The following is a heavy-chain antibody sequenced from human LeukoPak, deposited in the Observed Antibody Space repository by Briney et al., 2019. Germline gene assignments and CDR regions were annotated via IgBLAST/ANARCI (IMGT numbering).Heavy chain of an antibody. V-gene: IGHV4-59*01. CDR2: IYYSGTT. Sequence: SETLSLTCTVSGDSISNYYWSWIRQPPGKALEWIGSIYYSGTTNYNPSLKSRVTISVDTSKNQFSLKLRSVTAADTAVYYCARDRAIAAAGTGWYFDLWGRGTLVTVSS. CDR3: ARDRAIAAAGTGWYFDL. D-gene: IGHD6-13*01. J-gene: IGHJ2*01. CDR1: GDSISNYY.